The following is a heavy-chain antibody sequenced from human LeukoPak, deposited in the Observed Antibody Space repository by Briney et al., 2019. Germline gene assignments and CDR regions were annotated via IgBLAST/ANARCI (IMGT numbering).Heavy chain of an antibody. J-gene: IGHJ4*02. V-gene: IGHV3-23*01. CDR2: IAPGGGNP. CDR1: GFTFSNFA. CDR3: AKSPRVPASWVRPGFDY. Sequence: GGSLTLSGAASGFTFSNFAMGWVRQAPGNGREWVSTIAPGGGNPDYADSVRGRFTLSRYNSKNTLSLHMSSLTVDDTAVYYCAKSPRVPASWVRPGFDYWGQGTLVIVSS. D-gene: IGHD2-2*01.